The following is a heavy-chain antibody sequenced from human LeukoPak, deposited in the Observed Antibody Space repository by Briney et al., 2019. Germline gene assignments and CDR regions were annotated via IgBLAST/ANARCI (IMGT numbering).Heavy chain of an antibody. CDR1: GFTFSSYD. D-gene: IGHD1-26*01. V-gene: IGHV3-13*01. CDR2: IGTADDT. CDR3: ARAPYGSYYRHYYYYMDV. J-gene: IGHJ6*03. Sequence: PGGSLRLSCAASGFTFSSYDIHWVRQAAGKGLQWVSAIGTADDTYHAGSVKGRFTISRENANNSLYLQMNSLRAGDTAVYYCARAPYGSYYRHYYYYMDVWGKGTTVTVSS.